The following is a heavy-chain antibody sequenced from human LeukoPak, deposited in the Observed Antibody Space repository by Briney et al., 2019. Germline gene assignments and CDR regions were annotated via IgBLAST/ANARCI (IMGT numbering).Heavy chain of an antibody. V-gene: IGHV1-69*13. CDR1: GGTFSSYD. Sequence: ASVKVSCKASGGTFSSYDINWVRQAPGQGLEWMGGIIPIFGTANYAQKFQGRVTITADESTSTAYMELSSLRSEDTAVYYCATSGGDWTRVGGYNWFDPWGQGTLVTVSS. D-gene: IGHD2-21*01. CDR2: IIPIFGTA. J-gene: IGHJ5*02. CDR3: ATSGGDWTRVGGYNWFDP.